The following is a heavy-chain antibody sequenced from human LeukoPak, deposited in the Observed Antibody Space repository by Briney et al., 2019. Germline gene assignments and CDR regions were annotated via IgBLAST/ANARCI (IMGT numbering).Heavy chain of an antibody. J-gene: IGHJ4*02. CDR1: GFTFDDYA. D-gene: IGHD3-10*01. CDR3: AKGSLKSSGSFLGTSDS. V-gene: IGHV3-43D*04. CDR2: ISWDGDRT. Sequence: PGGSLRLSCAASGFTFDDYAMHWVRQAPGKGLEWVSLISWDGDRTYYADSVKGRFTISRDNSKTTLFLQMNSLRAEDTAIYYCAKGSLKSSGSFLGTSDSWGQGTLVTVSS.